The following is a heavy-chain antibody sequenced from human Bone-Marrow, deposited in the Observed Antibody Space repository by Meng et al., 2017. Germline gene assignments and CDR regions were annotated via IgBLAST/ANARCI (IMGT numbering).Heavy chain of an antibody. CDR1: GYTFTSYD. CDR3: ARDRGYDILTGSYYYYYGMDV. J-gene: IGHJ6*02. V-gene: IGHV1-8*01. D-gene: IGHD3-9*01. Sequence: ASVKVSCKASGYTFTSYDINWVRQATGQGLEWMGWMNPNSGNTGYAQKFQGRVTMTRDTSTSTVYMELSSLRSEDTAVYYCARDRGYDILTGSYYYYYGMDVWGQGTTVTVSS. CDR2: MNPNSGNT.